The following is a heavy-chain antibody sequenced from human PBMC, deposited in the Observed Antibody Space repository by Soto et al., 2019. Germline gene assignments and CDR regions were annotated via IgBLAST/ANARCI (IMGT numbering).Heavy chain of an antibody. V-gene: IGHV1-69*13. CDR3: ARANYDYVWGSYRYNWFDP. CDR2: IIPIFGTA. Sequence: SVKVSCKSSGGTFSSYAISWVRQAPGQGLEWMGGIIPIFGTANYAQKFQGRVTITADESTSTAYMELSSLRSEDTAVYYCARANYDYVWGSYRYNWFDPWGQGTLVTVSS. CDR1: GGTFSSYA. J-gene: IGHJ5*02. D-gene: IGHD3-16*02.